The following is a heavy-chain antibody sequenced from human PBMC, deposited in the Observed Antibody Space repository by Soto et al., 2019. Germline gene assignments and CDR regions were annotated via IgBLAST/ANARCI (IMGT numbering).Heavy chain of an antibody. Sequence: QVQLVQSGAEVKKPGASVKVSCKASGYTFTSYGISWVRQAPGQGLEWMGWISAYNGNTNYAQKLQGRVTMTTDTSTSKAYMELRSLRSDDTAVYYCARGDGLRYFDWLLGGGVFDYWGQGTLVTVSS. CDR1: GYTFTSYG. J-gene: IGHJ4*02. CDR2: ISAYNGNT. CDR3: ARGDGLRYFDWLLGGGVFDY. D-gene: IGHD3-9*01. V-gene: IGHV1-18*01.